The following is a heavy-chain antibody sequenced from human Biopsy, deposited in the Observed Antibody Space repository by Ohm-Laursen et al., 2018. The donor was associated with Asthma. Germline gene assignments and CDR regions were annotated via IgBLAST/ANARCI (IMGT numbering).Heavy chain of an antibody. J-gene: IGHJ6*02. CDR2: LIPVLGTP. CDR1: GDSFSNYA. Sequence: ASVKVSCKASGDSFSNYAISWVRQAPGQGLEWMGGLIPVLGTPDHAQMFEGRVTITADESTSTAYMELSRLRSDDTAVYYCARDAAAAGESYYYYYGMDVWGQGTTVTVSS. D-gene: IGHD6-13*01. V-gene: IGHV1-69*13. CDR3: ARDAAAAGESYYYYYGMDV.